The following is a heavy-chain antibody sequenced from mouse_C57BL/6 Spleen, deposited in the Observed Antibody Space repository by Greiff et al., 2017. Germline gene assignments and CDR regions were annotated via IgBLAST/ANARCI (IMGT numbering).Heavy chain of an antibody. CDR2: ISYDGSN. Sequence: EVKLVESGPGLVKPSQSLSLTCSVTGYSITSGYYWNWIRQFPGNKLEWMGYISYDGSNNYNPSLKNRISITRDTSKNQFFLKLNAVTTEDTATYYCARRTTVVASYYFDYWGQGTTLTVSS. CDR1: GYSITSGYY. J-gene: IGHJ2*01. D-gene: IGHD1-1*01. CDR3: ARRTTVVASYYFDY. V-gene: IGHV3-6*01.